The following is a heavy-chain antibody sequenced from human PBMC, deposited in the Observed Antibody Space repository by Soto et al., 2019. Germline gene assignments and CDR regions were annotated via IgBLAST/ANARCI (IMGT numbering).Heavy chain of an antibody. V-gene: IGHV1-69*13. J-gene: IGHJ4*02. CDR3: ARQEWELLNGFDY. CDR2: IIPIFGTA. D-gene: IGHD1-26*01. Sequence: ASVKVSCKASGGTFSSYTISWVRQAPGQGLEWMGGIIPIFGTANYAQKFQGRVTITADESTSTAYMELSSLRSEDTAVYYCARQEWELLNGFDYWGQGTLVTAPQ. CDR1: GGTFSSYT.